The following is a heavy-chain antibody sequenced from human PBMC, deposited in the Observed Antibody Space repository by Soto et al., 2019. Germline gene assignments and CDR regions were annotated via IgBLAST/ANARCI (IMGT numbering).Heavy chain of an antibody. Sequence: SETLSLTCTVSGGSISSYYWSWIRQPPGKGLEWIGYIYYSGSTNYNPSLKSRVTISVDTSKNQFSLKLSSVTAADTAVYYCARGLYGSGSYYGGFDAFDIWGQGTMVTVSS. V-gene: IGHV4-59*01. CDR2: IYYSGST. CDR3: ARGLYGSGSYYGGFDAFDI. CDR1: GGSISSYY. J-gene: IGHJ3*02. D-gene: IGHD3-10*01.